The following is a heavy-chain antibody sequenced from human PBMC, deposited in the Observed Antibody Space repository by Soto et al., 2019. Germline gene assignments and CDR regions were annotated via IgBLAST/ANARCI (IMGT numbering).Heavy chain of an antibody. J-gene: IGHJ4*02. V-gene: IGHV6-1*01. CDR2: TYYRSKWST. CDR1: GYSVSSEIAT. D-gene: IGHD1-26*01. Sequence: SQTLSLTCAVSGYSVSSEIATWDCIRQSPSRGLEWLGRTYYRSKWSTDYSVSVKGRITVSPDTSKNQFSLRLNSVTPEDTAVYYCARDLAGSYDYWGQGTLVTVSS. CDR3: ARDLAGSYDY.